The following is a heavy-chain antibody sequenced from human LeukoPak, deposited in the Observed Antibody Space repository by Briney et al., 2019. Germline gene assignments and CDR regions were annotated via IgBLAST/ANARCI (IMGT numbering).Heavy chain of an antibody. J-gene: IGHJ4*02. CDR2: IWYDGSNK. Sequence: GGSLRLSCAASGFTFSSYGMHWVRQAPGKGLEWVAVIWYDGSNKYYADSVKGRFTISRDNSKNTLYLQMNSLRAEDTAVYYCARDGAVNYYDSSGYYSHWGQGTLVTVSS. D-gene: IGHD3-22*01. CDR3: ARDGAVNYYDSSGYYSH. CDR1: GFTFSSYG. V-gene: IGHV3-33*01.